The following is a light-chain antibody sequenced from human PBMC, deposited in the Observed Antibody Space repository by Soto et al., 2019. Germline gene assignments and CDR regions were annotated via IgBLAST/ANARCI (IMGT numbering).Light chain of an antibody. CDR2: TNN. CDR3: AVWDDSLHHYV. Sequence: QSVLTQPPSASGTPGQRLTIACSGTRSNIGSNFVNWYRQVPGTAPKLLVHTNNQRPSGVPDRVSGSKSGTSASLAISGLQYEDEDDYFCAVWDDSLHHYVFATGTKLTVL. CDR1: RSNIGSNF. V-gene: IGLV1-44*01. J-gene: IGLJ1*01.